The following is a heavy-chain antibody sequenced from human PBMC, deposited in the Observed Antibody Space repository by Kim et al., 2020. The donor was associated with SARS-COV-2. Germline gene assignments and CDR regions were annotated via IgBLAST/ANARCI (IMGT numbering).Heavy chain of an antibody. CDR1: GGSISSGGYS. V-gene: IGHV4-30-2*01. D-gene: IGHD3-16*01. CDR3: ASEGARAFYI. CDR2: IYYSGST. J-gene: IGHJ3*02. Sequence: SETLSLTCAVSGGSISSGGYSWSWIRQPPGKGLEWIGYIYYSGSTYYNPSLKSRVTISVDTSKNQFSLKLSSVTAADTAVYYCASEGARAFYIWGQGTL.